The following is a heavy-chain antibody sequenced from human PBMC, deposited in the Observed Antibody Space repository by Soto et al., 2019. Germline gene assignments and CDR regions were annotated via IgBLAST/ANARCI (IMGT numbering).Heavy chain of an antibody. Sequence: QVQLEESGPRLVKPSETLSLTCTVSGGSISSFYWNWIRQSPGKGLEWIGYSYYTGTTNYNPSLNSRVTMSLDTSKDQFSLNLTSVTAADTAVYYCARSNWNFPFDYWGQGTLVTVSS. J-gene: IGHJ4*02. CDR2: SYYTGTT. CDR3: ARSNWNFPFDY. CDR1: GGSISSFY. V-gene: IGHV4-59*01. D-gene: IGHD1-7*01.